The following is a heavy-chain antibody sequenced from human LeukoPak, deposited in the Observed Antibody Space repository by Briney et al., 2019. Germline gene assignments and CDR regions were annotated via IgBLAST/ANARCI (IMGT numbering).Heavy chain of an antibody. CDR1: GGSISSYY. J-gene: IGHJ3*02. CDR3: ARALDCSGGSCYSISVSDAFDI. V-gene: IGHV4-59*12. CDR2: IYYSGRT. D-gene: IGHD2-15*01. Sequence: SETLSLTCTVSGGSISSYYWSWLRQPPGKGLEWIGYIYYSGRTNYNPSLKSRVTISVDTSKNQFSLKLSSVTAADTAVYYCARALDCSGGSCYSISVSDAFDIWGQGTMVTVSS.